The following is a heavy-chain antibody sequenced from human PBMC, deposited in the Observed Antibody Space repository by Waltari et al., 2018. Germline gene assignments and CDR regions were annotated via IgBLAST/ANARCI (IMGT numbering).Heavy chain of an antibody. CDR1: GGSFSGYY. Sequence: QVQLQQWGAGLLKPSETLSLTCAVYGGSFSGYYWCWIRQPPGKGLEWIGDINHSGSTNYNPSLKGRVTISVDTSKNQFSLKLSSVTAADTAVYYCARGPYGDLTDCGQGTLVTVSS. CDR3: ARGPYGDLTD. D-gene: IGHD4-17*01. CDR2: INHSGST. J-gene: IGHJ4*02. V-gene: IGHV4-34*01.